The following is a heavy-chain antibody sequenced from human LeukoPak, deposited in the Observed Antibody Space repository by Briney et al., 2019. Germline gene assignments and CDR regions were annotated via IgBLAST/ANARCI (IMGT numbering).Heavy chain of an antibody. V-gene: IGHV3-21*01. CDR3: ARDPWEIAYCGDDCYKGYFDL. CDR1: GFAFRNYS. CDR2: MSASGRYI. Sequence: PGESLTLSCGASGFAFRNYSMSWVRQGPGKGLEWVSLMSASGRYIYYADSVKGRFTISRDNAKNSLFLQMNALRAEDTALYYCARDPWEIAYCGDDCYKGYFDLWGQGALVTVSS. J-gene: IGHJ4*02. D-gene: IGHD2-21*02.